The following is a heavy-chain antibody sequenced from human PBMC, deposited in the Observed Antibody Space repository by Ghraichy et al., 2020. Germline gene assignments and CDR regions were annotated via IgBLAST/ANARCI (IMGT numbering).Heavy chain of an antibody. J-gene: IGHJ5*02. CDR3: ARPSRAAAGRFDP. CDR2: IYYSGST. D-gene: IGHD6-13*01. Sequence: TLSLTCTVSGGSISSSSYYWGWIRQPPGKGLEWIGSIYYSGSTYYNPSLKSRVTISVDTSKNQFSLKLSSVTAADTAVYYCARPSRAAAGRFDPWGQGTLVTVSS. V-gene: IGHV4-39*01. CDR1: GGSISSSSYY.